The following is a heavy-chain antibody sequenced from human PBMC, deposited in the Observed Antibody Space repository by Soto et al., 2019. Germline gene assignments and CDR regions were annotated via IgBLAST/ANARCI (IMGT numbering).Heavy chain of an antibody. Sequence: GGSLRLSCAASGFTFSIYAMSWVRQAPGKGLEWVSAISGSGGSTYYADSVKGRFTISRDNSKNTLYLQMNSLRAEDTAVYYCAKDVKAAVAYLFDYWGQGTLVTVSS. D-gene: IGHD6-19*01. CDR1: GFTFSIYA. CDR3: AKDVKAAVAYLFDY. V-gene: IGHV3-23*01. CDR2: ISGSGGST. J-gene: IGHJ4*02.